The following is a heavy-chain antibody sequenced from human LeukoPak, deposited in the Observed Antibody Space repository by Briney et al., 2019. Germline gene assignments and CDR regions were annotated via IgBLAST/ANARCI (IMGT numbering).Heavy chain of an antibody. CDR1: GFTFSRYW. D-gene: IGHD1-26*01. V-gene: IGHV3-7*03. Sequence: PGGSLRLSCAASGFTFSRYWMNWVRQAPGKGLEWVANVKHDGSAQNYVDSVKGRFTISRDNAKNSLYLQMNSLRAEDTALYYCAKGSRWELLQGIDYWGQGTLVTVSS. CDR3: AKGSRWELLQGIDY. CDR2: VKHDGSAQ. J-gene: IGHJ4*02.